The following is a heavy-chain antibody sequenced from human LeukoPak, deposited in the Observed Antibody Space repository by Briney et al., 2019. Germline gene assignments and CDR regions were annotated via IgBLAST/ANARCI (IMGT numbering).Heavy chain of an antibody. CDR1: GYTFTGYY. D-gene: IGHD2-15*01. CDR3: ASTFEGGSAHPLGDY. J-gene: IGHJ4*02. Sequence: ASVKVSCKASGYTFTGYYMHWVRQAPGQGLEWMGWISAYNGNTNYAQKLQGSVTMTTDTSTSTAYMELRSLRSDDTAVYYCASTFEGGSAHPLGDYWGQGTLVTVSS. CDR2: ISAYNGNT. V-gene: IGHV1-18*04.